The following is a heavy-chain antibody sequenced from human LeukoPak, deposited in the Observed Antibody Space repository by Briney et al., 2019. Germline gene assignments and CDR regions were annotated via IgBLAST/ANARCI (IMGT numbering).Heavy chain of an antibody. CDR1: GYTFTSYY. V-gene: IGHV1-46*01. CDR2: INPSGGST. CDR3: ARDQYYYDSSGHFDY. D-gene: IGHD3-22*01. Sequence: GASVKVSCKASGYTFTSYYMHWVRQAPGQGLEWMGVINPSGGSTSYAQKFQGRVTMTRDMSTSTVYMELSSLRSEDTAVYYCARDQYYYDSSGHFDYWGQGTLVTVSS. J-gene: IGHJ4*02.